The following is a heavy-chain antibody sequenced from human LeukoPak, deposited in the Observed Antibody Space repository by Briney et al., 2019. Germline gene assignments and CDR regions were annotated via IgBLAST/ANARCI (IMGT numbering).Heavy chain of an antibody. D-gene: IGHD2-2*01. CDR2: IQAKAYGGAT. J-gene: IGHJ4*02. Sequence: GGSLRLSCSTSGFTFGDYAMSWVRQAPGKGLAWVGFIQAKAYGGATEYAASVKGRFSISRDDSQSIANLQMNDLKTEDTAVYYCTRAPHPRCSSSGCYLDYWGQGTLVTVSS. CDR1: GFTFGDYA. CDR3: TRAPHPRCSSSGCYLDY. V-gene: IGHV3-49*04.